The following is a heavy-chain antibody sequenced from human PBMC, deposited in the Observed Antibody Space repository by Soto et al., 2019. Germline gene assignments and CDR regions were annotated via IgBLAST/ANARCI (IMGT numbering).Heavy chain of an antibody. Sequence: QLQLQESGPGLVKPSETLSLTCTVSGGSISSSSYYWGWIRQPPGKGLEWIGSIYYSGSTYYNPSLKSRVTISVDTSKNQFSRKLSSVTAADTAVYYCARRDGYCSGGSCSDYWGQGTLVTVSS. CDR3: ARRDGYCSGGSCSDY. CDR2: IYYSGST. V-gene: IGHV4-39*01. D-gene: IGHD2-15*01. CDR1: GGSISSSSYY. J-gene: IGHJ4*02.